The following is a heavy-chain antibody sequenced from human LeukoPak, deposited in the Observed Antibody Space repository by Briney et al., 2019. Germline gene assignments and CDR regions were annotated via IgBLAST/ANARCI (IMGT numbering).Heavy chain of an antibody. CDR1: GFTFSIYT. CDR3: ARDPTSSWETAFDI. CDR2: IDSSISYI. D-gene: IGHD1-26*01. Sequence: GGSLRLSCAASGFTFSIYTMNWVRQAPGKGLEWVSSIDSSISYIYYADSVKGRFTISRDNAKNSLYLQMNSLRAEDTAVYYCARDPTSSWETAFDIWGQGTMVTVSS. J-gene: IGHJ3*02. V-gene: IGHV3-21*01.